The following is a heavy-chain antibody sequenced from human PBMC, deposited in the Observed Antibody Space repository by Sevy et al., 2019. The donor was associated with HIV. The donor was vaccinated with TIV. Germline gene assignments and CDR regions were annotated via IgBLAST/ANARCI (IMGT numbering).Heavy chain of an antibody. J-gene: IGHJ4*02. CDR1: GFDFSIYS. CDR3: AREGCTKPHDY. V-gene: IGHV3-23*01. D-gene: IGHD2-8*01. Sequence: GGSLRLSCAASGFDFSIYSMSWVRQAPGKGLEWVSTLSFGCGKINYADSVKGRFTISRDNSRSSVYLQMNNMRVEDTAVYYCAREGCTKPHDYWGQGTLVTVSS. CDR2: LSFGCGKI.